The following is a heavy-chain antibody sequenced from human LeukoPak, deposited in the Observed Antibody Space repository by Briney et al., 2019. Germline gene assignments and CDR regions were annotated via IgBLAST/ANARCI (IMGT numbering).Heavy chain of an antibody. CDR2: ISSSGSTI. D-gene: IGHD3-16*01. CDR3: ARDLHMIGYGFDI. Sequence: PGGSLRLSCAASGFTFSSYEMNWVRQAPGKGLEWVSYISSSGSTIYYADSVKGRFTISRDNAKNSLNLQMNSLRAEDSAVYYCARDLHMIGYGFDIWGQGTMVTVSS. J-gene: IGHJ3*02. V-gene: IGHV3-48*03. CDR1: GFTFSSYE.